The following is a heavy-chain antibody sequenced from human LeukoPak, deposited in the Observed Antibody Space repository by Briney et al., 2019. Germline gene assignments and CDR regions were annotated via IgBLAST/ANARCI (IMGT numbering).Heavy chain of an antibody. CDR2: IYYSGST. V-gene: IGHV4-39*07. CDR1: GGSISSSSYY. CDR3: AYRAAGTEY. J-gene: IGHJ4*02. Sequence: TSETLSLTCTVSGGSISSSSYYWGWIRQPPGKGLEWIGSIYYSGSTYYNPSLKSRVTISVDTSKNQFSLKLSSVTAADTAVYYCAYRAAGTEYWGQGTLVTVSS. D-gene: IGHD6-13*01.